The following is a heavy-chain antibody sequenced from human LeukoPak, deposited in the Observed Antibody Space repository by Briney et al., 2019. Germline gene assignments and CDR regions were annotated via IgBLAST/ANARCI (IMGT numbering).Heavy chain of an antibody. Sequence: SETLSLTCTVSGGSISSGYYWGWIRQPPGKGLEWIGSIYHSGSTYYNPSLKSRVTISVDTSKNQFSLKLSSVTAADTAVYYCARGGDMVRGVIREFGAFDIWGQGTMVTVSS. CDR3: ARGGDMVRGVIREFGAFDI. CDR1: GGSISSGYY. CDR2: IYHSGST. V-gene: IGHV4-38-2*02. J-gene: IGHJ3*02. D-gene: IGHD3-10*01.